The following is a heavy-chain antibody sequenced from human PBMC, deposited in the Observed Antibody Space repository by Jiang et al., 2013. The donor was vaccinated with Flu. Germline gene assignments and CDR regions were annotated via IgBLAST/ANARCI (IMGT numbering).Heavy chain of an antibody. CDR1: GGTFSNNG. Sequence: SGAEVKKPGSSVKVSCKASGGTFSNNGIGWVRQAPGQGLEWMGGIIPLYGTIDYAQKFQGTVTITADESTSTAYMELRSLRSEDTAVYYCATRPSSSWGYYYHYMDVWGTGTTVTVSS. CDR3: ATRPSSSWGYYYHYMDV. CDR2: IIPLYGTI. D-gene: IGHD6-19*01. V-gene: IGHV1-69*01. J-gene: IGHJ6*03.